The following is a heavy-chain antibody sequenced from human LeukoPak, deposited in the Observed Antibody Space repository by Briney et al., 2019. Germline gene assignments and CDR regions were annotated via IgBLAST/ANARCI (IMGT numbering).Heavy chain of an antibody. V-gene: IGHV1-69*13. Sequence: ASVKVSCKASGYTFTSYAISWVRQAPGQGLEWMGGIIPIFGTANYAQKFQGRVTITADESTSTAYMELSSLRSEDTAVYYCARSLPSGYYFFDYWGQGTLVTVSS. CDR3: ARSLPSGYYFFDY. D-gene: IGHD3-22*01. J-gene: IGHJ4*02. CDR2: IIPIFGTA. CDR1: GYTFTSYA.